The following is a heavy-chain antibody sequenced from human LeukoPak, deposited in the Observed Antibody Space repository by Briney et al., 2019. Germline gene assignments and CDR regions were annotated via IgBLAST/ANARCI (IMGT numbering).Heavy chain of an antibody. D-gene: IGHD3-22*01. V-gene: IGHV1-2*06. CDR3: ARTGVGSGLTY. CDR1: GYTFTDYH. Sequence: ASVKVSCKASGYTFTDYHIYWLRQATGQGLEWMARIFPKTGATTYAREFQGRVTLTSDTSIRTAYMDLRALTSDDTAVYFCARTGVGSGLTYWGQGTQVTVSS. J-gene: IGHJ4*02. CDR2: IFPKTGAT.